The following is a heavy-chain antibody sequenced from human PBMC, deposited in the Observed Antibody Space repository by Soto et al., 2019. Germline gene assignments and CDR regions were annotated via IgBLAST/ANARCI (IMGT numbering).Heavy chain of an antibody. J-gene: IGHJ6*02. Sequence: SLRLSCAASGFTFSSYAMHWVRQAPGKGLEWVAVISYDGSNKYYADSVKGRFTISRDNSKNTLYLQMNSLRAEDTAVYYCARDRIAARSYYYYGMDVWGQGTTVTVSS. D-gene: IGHD6-6*01. V-gene: IGHV3-30-3*01. CDR2: ISYDGSNK. CDR3: ARDRIAARSYYYYGMDV. CDR1: GFTFSSYA.